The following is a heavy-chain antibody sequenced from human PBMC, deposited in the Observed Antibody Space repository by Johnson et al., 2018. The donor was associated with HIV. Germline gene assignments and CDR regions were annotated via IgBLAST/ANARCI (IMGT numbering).Heavy chain of an antibody. J-gene: IGHJ3*02. D-gene: IGHD3-22*01. V-gene: IGHV3-15*05. CDR3: AKDMNYYDSSWDDAFDI. CDR2: IKSKTDGGTT. CDR1: GFTFSNAW. Sequence: VQLVESGGGLIQPGGSLRLSCAASGFTFSNAWMSWVRQAPGKGLEWVGRIKSKTDGGTTDYAAPVKGRFTISRDDSKNTLYLQMNSLRAEDTALYYCAKDMNYYDSSWDDAFDIWGQGTMVTVSS.